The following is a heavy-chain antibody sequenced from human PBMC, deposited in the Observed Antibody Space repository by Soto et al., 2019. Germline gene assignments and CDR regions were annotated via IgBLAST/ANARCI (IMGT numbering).Heavy chain of an antibody. J-gene: IGHJ4*02. Sequence: HPGGSLRLSCAASGFTFSSYAMSWVRQAPGKGLEWVSAISGSGGSTYYADSVKGRFTISRDNSKNTLYLQMNSLRSDDTAVYYCARVPLYYDSSGLYYFDYWGQGTLVTVSS. V-gene: IGHV3-23*01. D-gene: IGHD3-22*01. CDR2: ISGSGGST. CDR3: ARVPLYYDSSGLYYFDY. CDR1: GFTFSSYA.